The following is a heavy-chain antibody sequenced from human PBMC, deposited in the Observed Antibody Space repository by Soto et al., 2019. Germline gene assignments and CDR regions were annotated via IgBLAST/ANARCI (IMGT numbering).Heavy chain of an antibody. V-gene: IGHV4-31*03. CDR1: GGSISSGGYY. D-gene: IGHD3-16*01. Sequence: QVQLQESGRGLVKPSQTLSLTCTVSGGSISSGGYYWSWIRQHPGKGLEWIGYLYHSGSTYHHPPLKSRVTISVDTSKNHVTLKLGSVSASDAAVYYSARFPLLMGYFDYWGPGTLVTVSP. J-gene: IGHJ4*02. CDR2: LYHSGST. CDR3: ARFPLLMGYFDY.